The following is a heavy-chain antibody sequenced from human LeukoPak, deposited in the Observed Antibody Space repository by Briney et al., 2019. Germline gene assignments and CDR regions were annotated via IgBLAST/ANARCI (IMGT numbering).Heavy chain of an antibody. Sequence: SVKVSCKASGYTFTSYGISWARQAPGQGLEWMGGIIPIFGTANYAQKFQGRVTITADESTSTAYMELSSLRSEDTAVYYCAREQNLIYDSSGYGRSLSNAFDIWGQGTMVTVSS. V-gene: IGHV1-69*13. CDR2: IIPIFGTA. CDR1: GYTFTSYG. CDR3: AREQNLIYDSSGYGRSLSNAFDI. D-gene: IGHD3-22*01. J-gene: IGHJ3*02.